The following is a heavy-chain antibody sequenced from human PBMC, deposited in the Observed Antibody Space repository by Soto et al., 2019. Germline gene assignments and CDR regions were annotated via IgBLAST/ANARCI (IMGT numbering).Heavy chain of an antibody. J-gene: IGHJ4*02. D-gene: IGHD2-15*01. CDR2: IYYSGST. CDR1: GGSISSSSYY. Sequence: QLQLQESGPGLVKPSETLSLTCTVSGGSISSSSYYWGWIRQPPGKGLEWIGSIYYSGSTYYNPSLMSRVTISVDTSKNQFSLKLSSVTAADKAVYYCARHTPAISISDHWGQGTLVTVSS. CDR3: ARHTPAISISDH. V-gene: IGHV4-39*01.